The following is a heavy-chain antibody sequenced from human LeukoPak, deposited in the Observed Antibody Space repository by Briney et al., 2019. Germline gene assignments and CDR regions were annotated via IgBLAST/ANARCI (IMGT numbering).Heavy chain of an antibody. V-gene: IGHV4-59*12. CDR1: GGSISSYY. CDR3: ARDALYSGYESFDY. Sequence: SETLSLTCTVSGGSISSYYWSWIRQPPGKGLEWIGYIYYSGSTNYNPSLKSRVTISVDTSKNQFSLKLSSVTAADTAVYYCARDALYSGYESFDYWGQGTLVTVSS. D-gene: IGHD5-12*01. CDR2: IYYSGST. J-gene: IGHJ4*02.